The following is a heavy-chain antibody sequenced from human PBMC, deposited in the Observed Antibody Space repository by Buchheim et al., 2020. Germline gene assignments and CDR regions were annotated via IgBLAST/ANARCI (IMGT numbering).Heavy chain of an antibody. V-gene: IGHV3-48*01. Sequence: EVQLVESGGGLVQPGGSLRLSCAASGFTFNSYTMNWVRQAPGKGLEWVSYISSSRSSIGYADSVEGRFTISRDNAKNSLSLQMNSLRAEDTAVYYCARENFRSSSKPFDFWGQGTL. J-gene: IGHJ4*02. CDR2: ISSSRSSI. D-gene: IGHD6-19*01. CDR1: GFTFNSYT. CDR3: ARENFRSSSKPFDF.